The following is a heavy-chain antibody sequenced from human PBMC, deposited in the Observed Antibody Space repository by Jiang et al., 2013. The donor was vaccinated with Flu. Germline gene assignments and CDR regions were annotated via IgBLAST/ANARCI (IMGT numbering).Heavy chain of an antibody. Sequence: APGKGLEWVAVISYDGSNRYYADSVKGRFTISRDNSKNTLYLQMNSLRAEDTAVYYCAKGGLFCSSTSCYSLDYWGQGTLVTVPS. V-gene: IGHV3-30*18. J-gene: IGHJ4*02. CDR3: AKGGLFCSSTSCYSLDY. CDR2: ISYDGSNR. D-gene: IGHD2-2*01.